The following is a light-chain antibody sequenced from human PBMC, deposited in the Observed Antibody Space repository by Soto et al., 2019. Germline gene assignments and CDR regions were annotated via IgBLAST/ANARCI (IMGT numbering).Light chain of an antibody. CDR1: QGISSW. CDR2: AAS. Sequence: DIQMTQSPSSVSASVGDRVTITCRASQGISSWLAWYQKKPGKAPNLLIYAASSLQSGVPSRFSGSGSGTDFTLTISSLQPEDVATYYCQKYNSAPLTFGGGTKVDIK. V-gene: IGKV1-12*01. J-gene: IGKJ4*01. CDR3: QKYNSAPLT.